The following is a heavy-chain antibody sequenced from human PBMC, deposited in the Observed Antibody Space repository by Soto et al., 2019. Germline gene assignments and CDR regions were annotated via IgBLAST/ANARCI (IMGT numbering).Heavy chain of an antibody. CDR2: ISSSSSTI. CDR3: TTDLKAAYYYDSSGYRVVPFDI. Sequence: GGSLRLSCAASGFTFSSYSMNWVRQAPGKGLEWVSYISSSSSTIYYADSVKGRFTISRDNAKNSLYLQMNSLKTEDTAVYYCTTDLKAAYYYDSSGYRVVPFDIWGQGTMVTVS. CDR1: GFTFSSYS. J-gene: IGHJ3*02. D-gene: IGHD3-22*01. V-gene: IGHV3-48*01.